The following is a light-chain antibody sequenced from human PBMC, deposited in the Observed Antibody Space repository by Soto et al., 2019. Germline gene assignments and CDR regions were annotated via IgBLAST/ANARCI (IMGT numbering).Light chain of an antibody. V-gene: IGKV1-27*01. CDR1: QGIKNY. Sequence: DIQVTQYPSSLSASVGDRVTITCRASQGIKNYLAWYQQKPGEIPKLLIYAASTLESGIPPRFSGSGSGTDFTLTINNLQPEAVETYYCQRYYNAPFTFGGGTKVDIK. CDR3: QRYYNAPFT. CDR2: AAS. J-gene: IGKJ4*01.